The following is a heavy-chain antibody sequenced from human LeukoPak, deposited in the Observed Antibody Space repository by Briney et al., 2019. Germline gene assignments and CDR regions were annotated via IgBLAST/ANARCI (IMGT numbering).Heavy chain of an antibody. CDR3: ARDPRYRSSRPN. CDR1: GFSVNNLY. V-gene: IGHV3-66*01. CDR2: IYSGGST. J-gene: IGHJ4*02. Sequence: VGSLCLSRAASGFSVNNLYMSWVRQAPGKGLEWVSVIYSGGSTYYADSVKGRFTISRDNSKNTLYLQMNSLTAEDTAVYYCARDPRYRSSRPNWGQGTLVTVSS. D-gene: IGHD6-13*01.